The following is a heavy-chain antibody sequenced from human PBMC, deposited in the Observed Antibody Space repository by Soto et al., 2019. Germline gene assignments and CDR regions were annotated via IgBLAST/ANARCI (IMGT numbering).Heavy chain of an antibody. CDR1: GYTFTNSG. V-gene: IGHV1-18*01. D-gene: IGHD3-22*01. CDR3: AREDYYDSSGYLPVRYYFGMDV. J-gene: IGHJ6*02. CDR2: IGAYNGHT. Sequence: ASVKVSCKASGYTFTNSGISWVRQAPGQGLEWMGWIGAYNGHTTYAQKLQGRVTMTTDTSTSTAYMELRSLKSDDTAVYYCAREDYYDSSGYLPVRYYFGMDVWGQGTTVTVSS.